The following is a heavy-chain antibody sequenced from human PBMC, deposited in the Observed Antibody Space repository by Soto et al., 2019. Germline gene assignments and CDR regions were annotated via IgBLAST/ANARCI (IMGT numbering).Heavy chain of an antibody. CDR3: AKDENYYDSSGYVPLGY. CDR2: MSGSSSTT. CDR1: GLTFSNYA. D-gene: IGHD3-22*01. V-gene: IGHV3-23*01. J-gene: IGHJ4*02. Sequence: GGSLRLSCATSGLTFSNYAMSWVRQAPGGGLEWVSSMSGSSSTTYYADSVRGRFTISRDNSKNTLYLQMNSLRAEDTAVYYCAKDENYYDSSGYVPLGYWGQGTLVTVSS.